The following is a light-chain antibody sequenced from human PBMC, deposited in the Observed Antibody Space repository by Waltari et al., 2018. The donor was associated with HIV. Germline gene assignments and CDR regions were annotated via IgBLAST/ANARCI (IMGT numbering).Light chain of an antibody. CDR1: ALPKQY. CDR2: KDS. V-gene: IGLV3-25*03. J-gene: IGLJ3*02. Sequence: SYELTQPTSVSVSPGQTDTINCTGDALPKQYGYWYQQKPGQAPVVVIYKDSDRPSGIPERFSGSSSGTTVTLTISGVQAEDEADYYCQSSDSSGNYWAFGGGTKLTVL. CDR3: QSSDSSGNYWA.